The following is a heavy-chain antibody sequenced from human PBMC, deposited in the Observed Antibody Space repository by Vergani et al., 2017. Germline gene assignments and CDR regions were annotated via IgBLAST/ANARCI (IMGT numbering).Heavy chain of an antibody. CDR2: IWYDGNNK. J-gene: IGHJ4*02. CDR1: GFTFSSYG. Sequence: QVQLVESGGGVFQPGRSLRLSCAASGFTFSSYGMHWVRQAPGKGLEWVAVIWYDGNNKWYADSVKGRFAISRDNSKNTLYLQMNSLRAEDTAMYYCARDQGGVDYWGQGTLVTVSS. D-gene: IGHD3-16*01. CDR3: ARDQGGVDY. V-gene: IGHV3-33*01.